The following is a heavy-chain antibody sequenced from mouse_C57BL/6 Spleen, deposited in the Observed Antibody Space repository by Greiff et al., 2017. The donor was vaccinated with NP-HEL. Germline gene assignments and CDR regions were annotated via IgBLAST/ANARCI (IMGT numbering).Heavy chain of an antibody. V-gene: IGHV1-19*01. CDR3: ARSGFTTRAWFAY. J-gene: IGHJ3*01. Sequence: EVQLQQSGPVLVKPGASVKMSCKASGYTFTDYYMNWVKQSHGKSLEWIGVINPYNGGTSYNQKFKGKATLTVDKSSSTAYMELNSLTSEDSAVYYCARSGFTTRAWFAYWGQGTLVTVSA. CDR2: INPYNGGT. CDR1: GYTFTDYY. D-gene: IGHD2-12*01.